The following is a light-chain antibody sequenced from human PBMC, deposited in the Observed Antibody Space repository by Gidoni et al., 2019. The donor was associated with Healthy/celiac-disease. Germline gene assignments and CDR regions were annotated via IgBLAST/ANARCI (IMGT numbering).Light chain of an antibody. V-gene: IGKV3-11*01. CDR1: QSVSSY. Sequence: EIVLTQSPATLSLSPGERATLSCRASQSVSSYLAWYQQKPGQAPRLLIYDASNRATGIPARFSGSGSGTDCTLTISSLEPEDFAVYYCQQRSNWPPIFTFXPXTKVXIK. CDR2: DAS. CDR3: QQRSNWPPIFT. J-gene: IGKJ3*01.